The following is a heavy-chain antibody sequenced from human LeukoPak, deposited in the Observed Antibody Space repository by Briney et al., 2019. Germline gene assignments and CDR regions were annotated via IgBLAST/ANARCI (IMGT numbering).Heavy chain of an antibody. Sequence: PSETLSLTCAVYGGSFRGYYWSWIRQPPGKGLEWIGEINHSGSTNYNPSLKSRVTISVDTSKNQFSLKLSSVTAADTAVYYCARGPATDIVLMVYAMSRHFDYWGQGTLVTVSS. V-gene: IGHV4-34*01. CDR2: INHSGST. D-gene: IGHD2-8*01. CDR1: GGSFRGYY. CDR3: ARGPATDIVLMVYAMSRHFDY. J-gene: IGHJ4*02.